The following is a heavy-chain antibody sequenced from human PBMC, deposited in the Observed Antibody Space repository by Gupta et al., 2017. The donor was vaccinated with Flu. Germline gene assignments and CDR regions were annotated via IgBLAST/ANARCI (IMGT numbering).Heavy chain of an antibody. CDR1: GFTFSSYR. CDR3: ARLPDYGDYFYGMDV. V-gene: IGHV3-48*02. Sequence: EVQLVESGGDLVQPGGSLRLSCAASGFTFSSYRMNWVRQAPGKGLEWVSYISSSSSTIYYADSVKGRFTISRDNAKNSLYLQMNSLRDEDTAVYYCARLPDYGDYFYGMDVWGQGTTVTVSS. D-gene: IGHD4-17*01. CDR2: ISSSSSTI. J-gene: IGHJ6*02.